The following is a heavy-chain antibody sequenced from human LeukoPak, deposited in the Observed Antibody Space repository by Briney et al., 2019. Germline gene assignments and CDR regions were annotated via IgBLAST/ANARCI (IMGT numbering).Heavy chain of an antibody. V-gene: IGHV4-34*01. CDR2: INHSGST. CDR1: GGSFSGYY. CDR3: ARGEYCSSTSWPFDY. J-gene: IGHJ4*02. D-gene: IGHD2-2*01. Sequence: SESLSLTCAVYGGSFSGYYWSWIRQPPGKGLEWIGEINHSGSTNYNPSLKSRVTISVDTSKNQFSLKLSSVTAADTAVYHCARGEYCSSTSWPFDYWGQRTLVTVSS.